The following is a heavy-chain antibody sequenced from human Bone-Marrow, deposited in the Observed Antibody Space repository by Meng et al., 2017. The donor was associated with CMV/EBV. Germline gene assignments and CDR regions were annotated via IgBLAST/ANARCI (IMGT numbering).Heavy chain of an antibody. D-gene: IGHD3-22*01. CDR2: ISSSGRAV. V-gene: IGHV3-48*04. CDR1: GFTFSSYT. Sequence: GGSLRLSCTASGFTFSSYTMNWVRQPPGKGLEWVSYISSSGRAVHYADSLRGRFTVSRDNAKNSLYLQMNSLRAEDTALYHCARESYYDSSPDRGGLDYWGQGTLVTVSS. J-gene: IGHJ4*02. CDR3: ARESYYDSSPDRGGLDY.